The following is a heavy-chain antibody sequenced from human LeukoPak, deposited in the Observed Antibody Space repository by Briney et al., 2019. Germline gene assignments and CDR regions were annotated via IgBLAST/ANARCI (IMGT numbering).Heavy chain of an antibody. J-gene: IGHJ4*02. CDR3: ARDHSEPGVFFDS. V-gene: IGHV3-23*01. CDR1: GFTFSGYA. CDR2: ISGSGKST. Sequence: GGSLRLSCAASGFTFSGYAMSWVRQAPGKGLEWVSTISGSGKSTYYADSVKGRFTISRDNATNSLYLQMNSVRAEDTGVYYCARDHSEPGVFFDSWGQGTRVTVSS. D-gene: IGHD1-14*01.